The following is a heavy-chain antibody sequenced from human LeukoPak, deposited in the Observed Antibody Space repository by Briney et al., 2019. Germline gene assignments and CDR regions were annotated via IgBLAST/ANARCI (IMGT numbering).Heavy chain of an antibody. CDR1: GFTFSSYA. V-gene: IGHV3-23*01. Sequence: GGSLRLSCAASGFTFSSYAMSWVRQAPGKGLEWVSAISGSGGSTYYADSVKGRFTFSRDNSKNTLYLQMNSLRAEDTALYYCAKTLVPSGIYHEDFFDYWGQGTLVTVSS. CDR3: AKTLVPSGIYHEDFFDY. J-gene: IGHJ4*02. CDR2: ISGSGGST. D-gene: IGHD1-26*01.